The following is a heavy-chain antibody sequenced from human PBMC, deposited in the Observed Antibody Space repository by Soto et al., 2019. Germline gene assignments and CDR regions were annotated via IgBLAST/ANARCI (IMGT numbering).Heavy chain of an antibody. J-gene: IGHJ6*02. Sequence: GASVKVSCKASGYTFTSYDINWVRQATGQGLEWMGWMNPNSGNTGYAQKFQGRVTMTRNTSISTAYMELSSLRSEDTAVYYCARVDGIRFSAYYYGMDVWGQGTTVTVSS. CDR2: MNPNSGNT. V-gene: IGHV1-8*01. D-gene: IGHD1-20*01. CDR3: ARVDGIRFSAYYYGMDV. CDR1: GYTFTSYD.